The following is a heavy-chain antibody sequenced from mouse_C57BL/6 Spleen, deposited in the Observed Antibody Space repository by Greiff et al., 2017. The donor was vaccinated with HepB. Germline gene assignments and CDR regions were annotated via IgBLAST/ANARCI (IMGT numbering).Heavy chain of an antibody. CDR1: GFTFTDYY. J-gene: IGHJ4*01. CDR3: ARYISSGPYYAMDY. D-gene: IGHD3-2*02. Sequence: EVKLVESGGGLVQPGGSLSLSCAASGFTFTDYYMSWVRQPPGKALEWLGFIRNKANGYTTEYSASVKGRFTISRDNSQSILYLQMNALRAEDSATYYCARYISSGPYYAMDYWGQGTSVTVSS. V-gene: IGHV7-3*01. CDR2: IRNKANGYTT.